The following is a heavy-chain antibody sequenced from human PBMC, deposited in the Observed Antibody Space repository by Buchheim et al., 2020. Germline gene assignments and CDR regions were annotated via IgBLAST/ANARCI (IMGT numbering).Heavy chain of an antibody. J-gene: IGHJ5*02. CDR3: ARGWDYTNPLGR. Sequence: QVQLQQWGAGLLKPSETLSLTCVVYGGSFSGYYWSWIRQSPGKGLERIGEIDHTGSTNYNPSLKSRVAISGDTSKNQFSLHLSSVTAADTAVYYCARGWDYTNPLGRWGPGTL. CDR1: GGSFSGYY. D-gene: IGHD4-11*01. V-gene: IGHV4-34*01. CDR2: IDHTGST.